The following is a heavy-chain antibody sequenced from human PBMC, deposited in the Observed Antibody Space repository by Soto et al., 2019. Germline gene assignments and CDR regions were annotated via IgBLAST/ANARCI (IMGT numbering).Heavy chain of an antibody. Sequence: QVQLQESGPGLVKPSPTLYLTCTVSGSSINSGGHYWSWIRQHPGKGLEWIGYINYSGSTYYNPSLKSRVTISVDPSKNQFSLKVSSVTAADTAVYYCARSVVGDYWGQGTLVTVSS. V-gene: IGHV4-31*03. CDR3: ARSVVGDY. CDR2: INYSGST. D-gene: IGHD2-15*01. CDR1: GSSINSGGHY. J-gene: IGHJ4*02.